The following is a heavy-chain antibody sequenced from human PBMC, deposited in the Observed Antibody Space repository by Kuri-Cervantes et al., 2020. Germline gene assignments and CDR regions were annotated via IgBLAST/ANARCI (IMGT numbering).Heavy chain of an antibody. Sequence: GGSLRLSCAASGFTFSSYAMHWVRQAPGKGLKWVAVISYDGSNKYYADSVKGRFTISRDNSKNTLYLQMNSLRAEDTAVYYCARSRYRYCSGGSCYCFDYWGQGTLVTVSS. CDR2: ISYDGSNK. V-gene: IGHV3-30-3*01. J-gene: IGHJ4*02. CDR1: GFTFSSYA. D-gene: IGHD2-15*01. CDR3: ARSRYRYCSGGSCYCFDY.